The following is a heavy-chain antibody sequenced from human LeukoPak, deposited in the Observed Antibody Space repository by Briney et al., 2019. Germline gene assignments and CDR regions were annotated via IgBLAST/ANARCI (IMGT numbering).Heavy chain of an antibody. CDR3: ARGVVVTAILAVAFDI. CDR2: INWNAGGA. CDR1: GFTFDDYG. V-gene: IGHV3-20*04. Sequence: GGSLRLSCAASGFTFDDYGMSWVPQAPGKGLEWVSGINWNAGGAGYADSVKGRFTVSRDNAKNSLYLQMNSLRAEDTALYYCARGVVVTAILAVAFDIWGQGTMVTVSS. J-gene: IGHJ3*02. D-gene: IGHD2-21*02.